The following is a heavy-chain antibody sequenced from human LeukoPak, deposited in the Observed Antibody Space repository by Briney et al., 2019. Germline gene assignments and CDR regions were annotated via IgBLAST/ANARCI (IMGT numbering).Heavy chain of an antibody. Sequence: GGSLRLSCAASGFTFSSYAMHWVRQVPGKGLEWVAVISYDGSNIYYVDSVKGRFTTSRDTSKNTLYLQMNSLRAEDTAVYYCAKDRSSSWYSEYFQHWGQGTLVTVSS. V-gene: IGHV3-30*18. CDR3: AKDRSSSWYSEYFQH. D-gene: IGHD6-13*01. J-gene: IGHJ1*01. CDR1: GFTFSSYA. CDR2: ISYDGSNI.